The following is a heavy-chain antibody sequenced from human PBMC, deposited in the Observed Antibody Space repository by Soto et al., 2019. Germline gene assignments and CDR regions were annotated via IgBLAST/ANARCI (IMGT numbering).Heavy chain of an antibody. CDR1: GGSFSGYY. Sequence: SETLSLTCAVYGGSFSGYYWSWIRQPPGKGLEWIGGINHSGSTNYNPSLKSRVTISVDTSKNQFSLKLSSVTAADTAVYYCARLSGGFPQLGLWFGELLHDYYGMDVWGQGTTVTVSS. CDR2: INHSGST. V-gene: IGHV4-34*01. D-gene: IGHD3-10*01. J-gene: IGHJ6*02. CDR3: ARLSGGFPQLGLWFGELLHDYYGMDV.